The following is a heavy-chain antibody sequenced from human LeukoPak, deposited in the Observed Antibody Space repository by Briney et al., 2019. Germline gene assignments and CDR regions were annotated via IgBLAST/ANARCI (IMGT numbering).Heavy chain of an antibody. J-gene: IGHJ4*02. V-gene: IGHV1-8*01. CDR1: GYTFTSYD. Sequence: ASVKVSCKASGYTFTSYDINWVRQAPGQGLEWMGWMNPNSGNTGYAQKFQGRVTMTRNTSISTAYMELSSLRSEDTAVYYCARSNLAARALDYWGQGTLVTVSS. CDR3: ARSNLAARALDY. CDR2: MNPNSGNT. D-gene: IGHD6-6*01.